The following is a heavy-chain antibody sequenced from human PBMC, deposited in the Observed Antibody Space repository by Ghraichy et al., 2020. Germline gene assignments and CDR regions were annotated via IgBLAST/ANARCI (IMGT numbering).Heavy chain of an antibody. Sequence: GALRLSCAASGFTFSSYAMSWVRQAPGKGLEWVSAISGSGGSTYYADSVKGRFTISRDNSKNTLYLQMNSLRAEDTAVYYCAASGGTYFFYYWGQGTLVTVSS. CDR3: AASGGTYFFYY. CDR1: GFTFSSYA. D-gene: IGHD3-10*01. CDR2: ISGSGGST. J-gene: IGHJ4*02. V-gene: IGHV3-23*01.